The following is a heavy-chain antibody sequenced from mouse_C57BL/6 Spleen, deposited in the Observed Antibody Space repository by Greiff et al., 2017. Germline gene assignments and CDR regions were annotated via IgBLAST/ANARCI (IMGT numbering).Heavy chain of an antibody. CDR3: TTYGNYYYYAMDY. CDR1: GFNIKDYY. CDR2: IDPGDGDT. V-gene: IGHV14-1*01. J-gene: IGHJ4*01. D-gene: IGHD2-1*01. Sequence: VQLKQSGAELVRPGASVKLSCTASGFNIKDYYMHWVKQRPEQGLEWIGRIDPGDGDTEYAPKFQGKATMTADTSSNTAYLQLSSLTSEDTAVYYCTTYGNYYYYAMDYWGQGTSVTVSS.